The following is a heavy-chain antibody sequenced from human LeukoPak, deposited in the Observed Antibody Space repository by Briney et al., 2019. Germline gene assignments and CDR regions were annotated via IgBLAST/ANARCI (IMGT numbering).Heavy chain of an antibody. D-gene: IGHD3-3*02. V-gene: IGHV3-30*04. J-gene: IGHJ3*02. CDR1: GFTFRSYA. CDR2: ISYDGSNK. CDR3: AKIRPPAYDI. Sequence: GGSLRLSCAASGFTFRSYAMHWVRQAPGKGLEWVAVISYDGSNKYYADSVKGRFTISRDNSKNTLYLQMNSLRAEDSAVYYCAKIRPPAYDIWGQGTMVTVSS.